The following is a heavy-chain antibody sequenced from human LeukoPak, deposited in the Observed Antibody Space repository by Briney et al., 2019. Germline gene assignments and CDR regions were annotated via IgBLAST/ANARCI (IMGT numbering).Heavy chain of an antibody. J-gene: IGHJ4*02. CDR2: INPNSGDT. D-gene: IGHD5-18*01. CDR1: GYTFTGYY. V-gene: IGHV1-2*06. CDR3: ARGLGYNYGYMLDY. Sequence: ASVKVSCKASGYTFTGYYIHWVRQAPGQGLEWMGRINPNSGDTNYAQKFQGRVTMTRDTSISTVYMELSRLRSDDTAVLYCARGLGYNYGYMLDYWGQGTLVTVSS.